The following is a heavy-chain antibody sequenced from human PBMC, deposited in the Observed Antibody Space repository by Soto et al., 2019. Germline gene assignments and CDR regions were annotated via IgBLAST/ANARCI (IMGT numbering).Heavy chain of an antibody. CDR2: INHSGST. CDR3: ATKGKYQLLLDWFDP. CDR1: GGSFSGYY. J-gene: IGHJ5*02. V-gene: IGHV4-34*01. Sequence: SETLSLTCAVYGGSFSGYYWSWIRQPPGKGLEWIGEINHSGSTNYNPSLKSRVTISVDTSKNQFSLKLSSVTAADTAVYYCATKGKYQLLLDWFDPWGQGTLGTVSS. D-gene: IGHD2-2*01.